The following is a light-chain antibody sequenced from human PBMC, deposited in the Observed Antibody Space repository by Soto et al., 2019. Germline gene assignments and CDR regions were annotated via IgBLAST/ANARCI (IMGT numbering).Light chain of an antibody. V-gene: IGLV2-14*01. CDR3: CSYAGMYIWL. CDR2: KVN. Sequence: QSALTQPASVSGSPGQSITISCTGTISDIGGYNFVSWYQQHPDKAPKLIIYKVNNRPSGVSNRFSCYMSGNTASLNISGIHAEDEADYYGCSYAGMYIWLFGGGTQLTVL. CDR1: ISDIGGYNF. J-gene: IGLJ3*02.